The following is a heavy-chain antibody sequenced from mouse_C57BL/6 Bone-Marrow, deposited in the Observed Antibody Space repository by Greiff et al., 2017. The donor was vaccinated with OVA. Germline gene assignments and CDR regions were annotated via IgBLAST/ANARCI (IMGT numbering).Heavy chain of an antibody. V-gene: IGHV3-3*01. J-gene: IGHJ4*01. CDR2: TFYSGIT. CDR1: GFSINSDCY. Sequence: EVQGVESGPSLVRPSQTLSLTCTVTGFSINSDCYWIWIRQFPGNKLEYIGYTFYSGITYYNPSLESRTYITRDTSKNQFSLKLSSVTTEDTATYYCARAHLGYYAMDYWGQGTSVTVSS. CDR3: ARAHLGYYAMDY.